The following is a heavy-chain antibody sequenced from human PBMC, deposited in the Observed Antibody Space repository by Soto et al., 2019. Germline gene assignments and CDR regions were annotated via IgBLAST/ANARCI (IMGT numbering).Heavy chain of an antibody. V-gene: IGHV3-66*01. CDR2: SGGST. Sequence: SGGSTYYADSVKGRFTISRDNSKNTMYLQMNSLRAEDTAVYYCARGYYYYYGMDVW. CDR3: ARGYYYYYGMDV. J-gene: IGHJ6*01.